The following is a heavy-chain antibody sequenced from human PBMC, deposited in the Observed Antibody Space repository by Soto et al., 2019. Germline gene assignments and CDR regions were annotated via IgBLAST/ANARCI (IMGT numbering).Heavy chain of an antibody. D-gene: IGHD6-19*01. V-gene: IGHV3-49*03. CDR3: TRGLYSSGWRKYFDY. Sequence: GGSLRLSCTASGFTFGDYAMSWFRQAPGKGLEWVGFIRSKAYGGTTEYAASVKGRFTISRDDSKSIAYLQMNSLKTEDTAVYYCTRGLYSSGWRKYFDYWGQGTLVTAPQ. CDR1: GFTFGDYA. J-gene: IGHJ4*02. CDR2: IRSKAYGGTT.